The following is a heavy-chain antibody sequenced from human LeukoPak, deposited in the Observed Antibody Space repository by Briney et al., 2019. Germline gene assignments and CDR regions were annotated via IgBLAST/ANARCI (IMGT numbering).Heavy chain of an antibody. V-gene: IGHV4-34*01. CDR3: ARANPGADIDY. CDR2: INHSGST. CDR1: GGSFSGYY. J-gene: IGHJ4*02. D-gene: IGHD1-26*01. Sequence: SETLSLTCAVYGGSFSGYYWSWIRQPPGKGVEWIGEINHSGSTNYNPSLKSRVTISVDTSKNQFSLKLSSVTAADTAVYYCARANPGADIDYWGQGTLVTVSS.